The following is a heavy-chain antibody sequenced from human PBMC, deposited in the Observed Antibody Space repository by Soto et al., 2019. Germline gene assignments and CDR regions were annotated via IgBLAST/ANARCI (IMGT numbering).Heavy chain of an antibody. D-gene: IGHD6-13*01. Sequence: PSETLSLTCTVSGGSISSYYWGWIRQPPGKGLEWIGSIYYSGSTYYNPSLKSRVTISVDTSKNQFSLKLSSVTAADTAVYYCARHGIAAAGPSFDYWGQGTLVTVSS. V-gene: IGHV4-39*01. J-gene: IGHJ4*02. CDR2: IYYSGST. CDR3: ARHGIAAAGPSFDY. CDR1: GGSISSYY.